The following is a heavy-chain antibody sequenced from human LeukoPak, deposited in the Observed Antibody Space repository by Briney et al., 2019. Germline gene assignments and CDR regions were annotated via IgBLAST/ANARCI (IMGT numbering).Heavy chain of an antibody. J-gene: IGHJ1*01. Sequence: SETLSLTCAVSGGSISSSNWWSWVRQPPGKGLEWIGEIYHSGSTNYNPSLKSRVTISVDTSKNQFSLKLSSVTAADTAVYYCARGRLLWFGELSPTYFQHWGQGTLVTVSS. CDR3: ARGRLLWFGELSPTYFQH. CDR1: GGSISSSNW. D-gene: IGHD3-10*01. V-gene: IGHV4-4*02. CDR2: IYHSGST.